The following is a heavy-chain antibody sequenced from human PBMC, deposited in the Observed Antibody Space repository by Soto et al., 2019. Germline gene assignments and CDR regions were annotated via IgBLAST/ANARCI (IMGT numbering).Heavy chain of an antibody. Sequence: QGHLVQSGAEVKKPGASVKVSCKASGYTFTRYGISWVRQAPGHGLEWMGWISAYNGDTNYAQNLQGRVTMTIDTSTTTAYMELRSLTSDYTAVYYCAKNGQPPYYYYGLDVCGQGTTVTVSS. CDR2: ISAYNGDT. CDR3: AKNGQPPYYYYGLDV. V-gene: IGHV1-18*01. D-gene: IGHD2-8*01. CDR1: GYTFTRYG. J-gene: IGHJ6*02.